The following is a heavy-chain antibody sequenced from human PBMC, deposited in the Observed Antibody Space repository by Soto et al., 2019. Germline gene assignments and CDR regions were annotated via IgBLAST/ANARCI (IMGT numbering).Heavy chain of an antibody. CDR2: ISYIGST. Sequence: PSETLSLTCTVSGGSISSYYWSWIRQPPGKGLEWIGYISYIGSTNYNPSLKSRVTISVVTSKNQFSLKLSSVTAADTAVYYCAREGLITGTTYYYNGMDVWGQGTTVTVS. D-gene: IGHD1-7*01. V-gene: IGHV4-59*01. CDR3: AREGLITGTTYYYNGMDV. J-gene: IGHJ6*02. CDR1: GGSISSYY.